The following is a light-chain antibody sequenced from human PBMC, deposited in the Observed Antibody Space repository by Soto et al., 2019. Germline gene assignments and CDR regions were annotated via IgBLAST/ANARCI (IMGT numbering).Light chain of an antibody. J-gene: IGKJ3*01. CDR3: QHYDNLPLCIT. Sequence: DIQMTQSPSSLSASVGDRVTITCQASQDISNYLNWYQQKPGKAPKLLIYYASRLETGVASSFSGSGSGTDFSFSISSLQPEDIAKYYCQHYDNLPLCITFGPGTQVDIK. V-gene: IGKV1-33*01. CDR1: QDISNY. CDR2: YAS.